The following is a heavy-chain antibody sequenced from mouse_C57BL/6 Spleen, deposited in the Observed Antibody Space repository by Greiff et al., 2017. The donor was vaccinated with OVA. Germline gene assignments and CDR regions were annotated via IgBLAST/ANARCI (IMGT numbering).Heavy chain of an antibody. CDR2: INPSNGGT. D-gene: IGHD4-1*01. CDR1: GYTFTSYW. CDR3: ARLTGRDWLYFDY. Sequence: VQLQQPGTELVKPGASVTLSCKASGYTFTSYWMHWVKQRPGQGLEWIGNINPSNGGTNYNEKFKSKATLTVDKSSSTAYMQLSSLTSEDSAVDYGARLTGRDWLYFDYWGQGTTLTVSA. J-gene: IGHJ2*01. V-gene: IGHV1-53*01.